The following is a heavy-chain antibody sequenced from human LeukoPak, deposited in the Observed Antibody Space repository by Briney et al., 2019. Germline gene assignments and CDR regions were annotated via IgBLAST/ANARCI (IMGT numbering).Heavy chain of an antibody. V-gene: IGHV5-51*01. CDR3: ARLNDWADY. J-gene: IGHJ4*01. CDR2: IYAGDSRT. D-gene: IGHD3-9*01. CDR1: GYSFANYW. Sequence: GESLKISCKASGYSFANYWIAWVRQMPGKGLEWMGIIYAGDSRTRYSPSFQGQVTISADKSLSTAYVQWSSLKASDSAMYYCARLNDWADYWGRGTLVTVAS.